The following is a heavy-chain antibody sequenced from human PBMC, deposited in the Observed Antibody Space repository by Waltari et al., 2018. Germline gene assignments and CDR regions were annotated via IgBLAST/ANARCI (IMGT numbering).Heavy chain of an antibody. J-gene: IGHJ4*02. CDR2: MKMDGIMP. V-gene: IGHV3-74*01. D-gene: IGHD3-10*01. Sequence: EVQLDESGGGLVQPGGSLRLSCSASGFTFTRYLMNWVRKAPGKGLVLCAIMKMDGIMPTYADPGKGRFTISRDNAKNTVYLQMNSLRVEDTAVYYCTRALWLGELYDYWGQGTLVTVSS. CDR1: GFTFTRYL. CDR3: TRALWLGELYDY.